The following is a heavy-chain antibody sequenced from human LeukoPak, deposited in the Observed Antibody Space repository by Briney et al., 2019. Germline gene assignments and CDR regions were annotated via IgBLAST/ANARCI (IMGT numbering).Heavy chain of an antibody. Sequence: GGSLRLSCAASGFTFTSYAMFWVRQPPGKGLEYVASISSHGGNTYYATSVKDRFTISRDDSKKTVFLEMGSLRAEDMAVSYCAREYCAGGSCSPDYFYYHMDVWGKGTTVTVSS. D-gene: IGHD2-15*01. CDR2: ISSHGGNT. V-gene: IGHV3-64*01. J-gene: IGHJ6*03. CDR1: GFTFTSYA. CDR3: AREYCAGGSCSPDYFYYHMDV.